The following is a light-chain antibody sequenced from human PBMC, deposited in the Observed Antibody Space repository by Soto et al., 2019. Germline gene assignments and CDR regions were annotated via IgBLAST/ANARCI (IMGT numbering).Light chain of an antibody. CDR2: GAS. CDR3: QQYGSSRGT. V-gene: IGKV3-20*01. J-gene: IGKJ1*01. Sequence: EIVLTQSPGTLSLSPGERATLSCRASQSVSSSYLAWYQQKPGQAXXXXXXGASSRATGIPDRFSGSGSGTDFTLTISRLEPEDFAVYYCQQYGSSRGTFGQGTKVDIK. CDR1: QSVSSSY.